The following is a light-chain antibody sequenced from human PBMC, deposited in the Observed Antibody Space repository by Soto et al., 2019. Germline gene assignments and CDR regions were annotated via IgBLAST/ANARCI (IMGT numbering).Light chain of an antibody. V-gene: IGKV3-11*01. CDR1: QSVSSY. CDR2: DAS. J-gene: IGKJ1*01. CDR3: QQRNYGPAGT. Sequence: EIVWTQSPATLYLSPGERATLSCRASQSVSSYLAWYQQKPGQAPRHLIYDASNRATGIPARFSGSGYGTDFPLTISRLEREAFAVYYCQQRNYGPAGTFGKGTKVEMK.